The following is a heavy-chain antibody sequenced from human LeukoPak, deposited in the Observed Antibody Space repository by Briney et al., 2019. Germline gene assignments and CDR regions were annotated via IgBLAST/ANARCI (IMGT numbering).Heavy chain of an antibody. J-gene: IGHJ4*02. Sequence: SETLSLTCAVSGGSICSYYWSWIRQPAGKGLEWIGRIYTSGSTNYNPSLKSRVTMSVDTSKNQFSLKLSSVTAADTAVYYCARDSGEKTYYDFWSGYYTEYWGQGTLVTVSS. V-gene: IGHV4-4*07. CDR3: ARDSGEKTYYDFWSGYYTEY. D-gene: IGHD3-3*01. CDR2: IYTSGST. CDR1: GGSICSYY.